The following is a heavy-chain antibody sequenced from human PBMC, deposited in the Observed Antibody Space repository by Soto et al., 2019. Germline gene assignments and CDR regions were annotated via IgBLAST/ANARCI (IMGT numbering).Heavy chain of an antibody. V-gene: IGHV3-23*01. Sequence: DVQLLESGGGLVQPGGSLRLSCVASGFSFSANAMTWVRQAPGKGLEWVSSILHIGDSAYYADSVKGRFTISRDNSKSTLYLQMNSLRAEDTAVYYCARRGLSNNDYWGQGPLFTVSS. D-gene: IGHD1-1*01. CDR1: GFSFSANA. J-gene: IGHJ4*02. CDR3: ARRGLSNNDY. CDR2: ILHIGDSA.